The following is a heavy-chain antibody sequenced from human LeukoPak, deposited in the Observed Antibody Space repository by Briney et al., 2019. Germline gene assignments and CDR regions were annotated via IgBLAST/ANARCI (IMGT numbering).Heavy chain of an antibody. J-gene: IGHJ6*02. Sequence: GGSLRLSCAASGFTFSSYAMSWVRQAPGKGLEWVSAISGSGGSTYYADSVKGRFTISRDNSKNTLYLQMNSLRAEDTAVCYCAKGISPPLTMVRGVIINYYYYGMDVWGQGTTVTVSS. D-gene: IGHD3-10*01. CDR2: ISGSGGST. CDR3: AKGISPPLTMVRGVIINYYYYGMDV. V-gene: IGHV3-23*01. CDR1: GFTFSSYA.